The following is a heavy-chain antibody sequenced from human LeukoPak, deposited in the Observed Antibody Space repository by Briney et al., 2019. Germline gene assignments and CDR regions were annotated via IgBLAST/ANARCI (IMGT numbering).Heavy chain of an antibody. V-gene: IGHV3-7*01. Sequence: GVSLRLSCAASGFTFSSYWMSWVRQSPGKGLEWVANIKQDGSEKYYVDSVKGRFTISRDNAKNSLYLQMNSLRAEDTAVYYCARDDRGNWFDPWGQGTLVTVSS. CDR1: GFTFSSYW. D-gene: IGHD3-10*01. CDR2: IKQDGSEK. CDR3: ARDDRGNWFDP. J-gene: IGHJ5*02.